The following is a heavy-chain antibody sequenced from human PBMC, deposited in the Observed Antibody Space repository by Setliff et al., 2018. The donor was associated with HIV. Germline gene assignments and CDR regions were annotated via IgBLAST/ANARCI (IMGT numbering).Heavy chain of an antibody. CDR1: GFTFSSHS. D-gene: IGHD3-10*01. Sequence: PGGSLRLSCAASGFTFSSHSMNWVRQAPGKGLEWISYIGSSSLFTYYADSVKGRFTISRDSAKNSLYLQMNSLRAEDTAVYYCGKDILPGGLAKWGQGTLVTVSS. V-gene: IGHV3-21*05. CDR3: GKDILPGGLAK. CDR2: IGSSSLFT. J-gene: IGHJ4*02.